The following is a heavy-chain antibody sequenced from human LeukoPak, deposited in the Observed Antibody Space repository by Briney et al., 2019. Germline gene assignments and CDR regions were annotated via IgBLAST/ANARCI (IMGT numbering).Heavy chain of an antibody. D-gene: IGHD1-26*01. CDR3: ARGAYSGSYYDTADFDY. J-gene: IGHJ4*02. Sequence: SETLSLTCTVSGGSISSYYWGWIRQPPGKGLEWIGYIYYSGSTNYNPSLKSRVTISVDTSKNQFSLKLSSVTAADTAVYYCARGAYSGSYYDTADFDYWGQGTLVTVSS. CDR2: IYYSGST. CDR1: GGSISSYY. V-gene: IGHV4-59*08.